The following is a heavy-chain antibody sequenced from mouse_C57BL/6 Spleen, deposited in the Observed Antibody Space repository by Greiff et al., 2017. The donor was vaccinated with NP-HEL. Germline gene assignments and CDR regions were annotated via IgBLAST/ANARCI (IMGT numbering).Heavy chain of an antibody. V-gene: IGHV1-62-2*01. CDR1: GYTFTEYT. CDR2: FYPGSGSI. D-gene: IGHD2-4*01. J-gene: IGHJ4*01. CDR3: ARHEDKDYDYAGGGYALDY. Sequence: QVQLKESGAELVKPGASVKLSCKASGYTFTEYTIHWVKQRSGQGLEWIGWFYPGSGSIKYNEKFKDKATLTADKSSSTVYMELSRLTSEDSAVYVCARHEDKDYDYAGGGYALDYWGQGTSVTVSS.